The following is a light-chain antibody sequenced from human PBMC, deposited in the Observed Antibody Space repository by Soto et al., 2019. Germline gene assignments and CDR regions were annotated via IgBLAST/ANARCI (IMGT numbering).Light chain of an antibody. V-gene: IGKV3-15*01. CDR1: QSVSSN. CDR3: QHYNNWPTLT. Sequence: EIVMTQSPATLSVSPGERATLSCRASQSVSSNLAWYQQKPGQAPRLLILDASTRATGIPARFSGSGSGTQFTLTISGLQSEDFALYYCQHYNNWPTLTFGGGTKVEIK. CDR2: DAS. J-gene: IGKJ4*01.